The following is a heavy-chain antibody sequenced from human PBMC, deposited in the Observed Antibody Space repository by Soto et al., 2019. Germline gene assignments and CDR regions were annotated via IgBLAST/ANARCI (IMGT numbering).Heavy chain of an antibody. V-gene: IGHV4-59*01. CDR1: GGSIRDYY. D-gene: IGHD4-17*01. Sequence: ETLSLTCTVSGGSIRDYYWNWIRQPPGKGLEWIGYIYHSGSTNYNPSLKSRVTISIDTSKTQFSLKLTSVTAADTAVYFCARSFYSDYDLDPWGQGALVTVSS. J-gene: IGHJ5*02. CDR2: IYHSGST. CDR3: ARSFYSDYDLDP.